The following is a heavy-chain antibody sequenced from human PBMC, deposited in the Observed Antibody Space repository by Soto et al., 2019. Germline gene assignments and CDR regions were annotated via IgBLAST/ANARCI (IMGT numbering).Heavy chain of an antibody. J-gene: IGHJ4*02. CDR1: GFTFSSYG. CDR2: ISYDGSNK. CDR3: AKNLGVVVPAAMAGGDY. V-gene: IGHV3-30*18. Sequence: PGGSLKISFGAPGFTFSSYGMHWVRQGPGRGLEWVAVISYDGSNKYYADSVKGRFTISRDNSKNTLYLQMNSLRAEDTAVYYCAKNLGVVVPAAMAGGDYWGQGTLVTVSS. D-gene: IGHD2-2*01.